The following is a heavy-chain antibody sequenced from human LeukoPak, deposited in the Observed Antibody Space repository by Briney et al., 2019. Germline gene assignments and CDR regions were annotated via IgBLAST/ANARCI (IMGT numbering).Heavy chain of an antibody. CDR2: INSDGSST. J-gene: IGHJ4*02. CDR3: AREGSSGYIFDY. V-gene: IGHV3-74*01. Sequence: GGSLRLSCAASGFTFSSYWMHWVRQAPGKGLVWVSRINSDGSSTSYADSVKGRFTISRDNAKNTLYLQMNSLRAEDTAVYYCAREGSSGYIFDYWGQGTLVTVSS. D-gene: IGHD3-22*01. CDR1: GFTFSSYW.